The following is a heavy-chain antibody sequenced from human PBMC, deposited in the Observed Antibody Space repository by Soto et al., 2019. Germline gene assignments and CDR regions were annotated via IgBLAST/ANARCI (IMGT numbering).Heavy chain of an antibody. Sequence: PGGSLRLSCVVSGFTFSMYWMHWVRQVPGQSPFWVSRISDDGTTTNYADSVRGRFTISRDNARNSLSLQMNSLRADDTAIYYCVRDLHEPLPADVLRVTKWGQGTQVTVSS. CDR3: VRDLHEPLPADVLRVTK. D-gene: IGHD3-3*01. V-gene: IGHV3-74*01. CDR1: GFTFSMYW. J-gene: IGHJ4*02. CDR2: ISDDGTTT.